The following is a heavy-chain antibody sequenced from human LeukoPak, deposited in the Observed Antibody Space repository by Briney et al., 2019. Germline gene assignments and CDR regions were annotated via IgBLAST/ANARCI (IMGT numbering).Heavy chain of an antibody. CDR1: GGTFSRYA. J-gene: IGHJ4*02. D-gene: IGHD7-27*01. CDR3: ARDRNWEHQGAFDY. V-gene: IGHV1-69*11. Sequence: GASVKVSRKASGGTFSRYAISWVRQAPGQGLEWMGRIIPILGTANYAQKFQGRVTITTDESTSTAYMELSSLRSEDTAVYYCARDRNWEHQGAFDYWGQGTLVTVSS. CDR2: IIPILGTA.